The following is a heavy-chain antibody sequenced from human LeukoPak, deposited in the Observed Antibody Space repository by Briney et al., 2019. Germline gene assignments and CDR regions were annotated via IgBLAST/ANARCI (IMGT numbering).Heavy chain of an antibody. V-gene: IGHV1-3*01. CDR2: INAGNGNT. CDR3: ARDDNYGIFVNVDY. Sequence: ASVKVSCKASEYTFTTYVMHWVRQAPGQRLEWMGWINAGNGNTKYSQEFQGRVTLTTDTSTSTAYMELSSLRSDDTAVYYCARDDNYGIFVNVDYWGQGTLVTVSS. D-gene: IGHD4-11*01. J-gene: IGHJ4*02. CDR1: EYTFTTYV.